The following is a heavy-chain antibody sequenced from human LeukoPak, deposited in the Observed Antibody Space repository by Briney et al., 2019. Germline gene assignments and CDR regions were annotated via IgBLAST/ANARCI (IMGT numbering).Heavy chain of an antibody. CDR3: ARDLNGSSGYYGPL. V-gene: IGHV1-69*06. D-gene: IGHD3-22*01. Sequence: GASVKVSCKASGGTFSSYAISWVRQAPGQGLESMGGIIPIFGTANYAQKFQGRVTITADKSTSTAYMELSSLRSEDTAVYYCARDLNGSSGYYGPLWGQGTLVTVSS. CDR2: IIPIFGTA. J-gene: IGHJ4*02. CDR1: GGTFSSYA.